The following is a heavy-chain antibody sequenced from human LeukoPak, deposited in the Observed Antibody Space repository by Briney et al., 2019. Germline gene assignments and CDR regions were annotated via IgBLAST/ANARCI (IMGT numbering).Heavy chain of an antibody. CDR3: AGYHWNYGVVY. CDR1: GFVFPNYW. J-gene: IGHJ4*02. V-gene: IGHV3-48*04. CDR2: ISRSGDTI. Sequence: GFLRLSCAASGFVFPNYWMVWVRQAPGKGLEWVSYISRSGDTIDYADSVKGRFTISRDNAKNSLYLQMNSLRAEDTAVYYCAGYHWNYGVVYWGQGTLVTVSS. D-gene: IGHD1-7*01.